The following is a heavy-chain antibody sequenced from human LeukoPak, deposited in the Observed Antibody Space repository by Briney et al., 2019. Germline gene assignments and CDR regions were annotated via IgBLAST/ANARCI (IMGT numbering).Heavy chain of an antibody. J-gene: IGHJ4*02. CDR3: AQIAAAGGILDY. CDR2: ISSSSSYI. D-gene: IGHD6-13*01. V-gene: IGHV3-21*01. CDR1: GFTFSNYG. Sequence: GGSLRLSCGASGFTFSNYGMLWVRQAPGKGLEWVSSISSSSSYIYYADSVKGRFTISRDNAKNSLYLQMNSLRAEDTAVYYCAQIAAAGGILDYWGQGTLVTVSS.